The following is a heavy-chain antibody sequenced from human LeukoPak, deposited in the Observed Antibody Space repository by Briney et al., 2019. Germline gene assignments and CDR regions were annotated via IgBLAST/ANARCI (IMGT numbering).Heavy chain of an antibody. CDR2: IYSGGST. V-gene: IGHV3-66*01. CDR1: GFAVSSNH. CDR3: ARDRAVAGTGREGFDY. Sequence: GGSLRLSCAASGFAVSSNHMNWVRQAPGKGLEWVSVIYSGGSTYYADSVKGRFTISRDNSKNTLYLQMNSLRAEDTSVYYCARDRAVAGTGREGFDYWGQGTLVTVSS. D-gene: IGHD6-19*01. J-gene: IGHJ4*02.